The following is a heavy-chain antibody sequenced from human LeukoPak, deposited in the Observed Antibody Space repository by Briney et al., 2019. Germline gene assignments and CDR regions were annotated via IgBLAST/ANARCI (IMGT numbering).Heavy chain of an antibody. J-gene: IGHJ4*02. V-gene: IGHV4-4*02. CDR1: GGSINTYNW. D-gene: IGHD3-22*01. Sequence: PSGTLSLTCAVSGGSINTYNWWSWVRQPPGKGLEWIGEIYRTGSTNYNSSLKSRVTISVDKSKNQFSLKLTSVTAADTGVYYCARVALYETSGHNYFDYWGQGTLVTVSS. CDR3: ARVALYETSGHNYFDY. CDR2: IYRTGST.